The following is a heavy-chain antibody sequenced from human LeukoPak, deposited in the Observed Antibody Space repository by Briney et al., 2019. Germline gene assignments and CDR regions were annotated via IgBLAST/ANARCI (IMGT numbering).Heavy chain of an antibody. CDR1: GSTFSSYG. CDR3: AKGPRSSWYPYYYYYGMDV. V-gene: IGHV3-30*18. D-gene: IGHD6-13*01. CDR2: ISYDGSNK. J-gene: IGHJ6*02. Sequence: PGGSLRLSCAASGSTFSSYGMHWVRQAPGKGLEWVAVISYDGSNKYYADSVKGRFTISRDNSKNTLYLQMNSLRAEGTAVYYCAKGPRSSWYPYYYYYGMDVWGQGTTVTVSS.